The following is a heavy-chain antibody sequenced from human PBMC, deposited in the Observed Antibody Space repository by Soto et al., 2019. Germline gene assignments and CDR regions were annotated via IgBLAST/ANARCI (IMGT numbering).Heavy chain of an antibody. CDR3: ARSEEDSDYYYYGMGV. Sequence: PSQTLSLTCVGSGDTVSSNSVAWNWVRQSPSRGLEWLGRTYYRSRWYSDYAVSVRSRIDINADTSKNQVSLQLNSVTPEDTAVYYCARSEEDSDYYYYGMGVWGQGTTVTAP. CDR1: GDTVSSNSVA. J-gene: IGHJ6*02. D-gene: IGHD2-15*01. CDR2: TYYRSRWYS. V-gene: IGHV6-1*01.